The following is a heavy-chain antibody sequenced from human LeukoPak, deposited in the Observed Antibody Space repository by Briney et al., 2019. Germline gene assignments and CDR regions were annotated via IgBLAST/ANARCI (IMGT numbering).Heavy chain of an antibody. CDR2: INPNSGGT. CDR3: ARGGPYCGGDCYDGEYFQH. D-gene: IGHD2-21*02. J-gene: IGHJ1*01. Sequence: ASVKVSCKASGYTFTGDYMHWVRQAPGQGLEWMGRINPNSGGTNYAQKFQGRVTMTRDTSISTAYMELSRLRSDDTAVYYRARGGPYCGGDCYDGEYFQHWGQGTLVTVSS. CDR1: GYTFTGDY. V-gene: IGHV1-2*06.